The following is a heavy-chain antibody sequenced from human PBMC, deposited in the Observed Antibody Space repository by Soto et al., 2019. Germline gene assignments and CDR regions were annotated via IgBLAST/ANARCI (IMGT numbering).Heavy chain of an antibody. V-gene: IGHV1-2*02. CDR1: GYTFTGYY. CDR2: INPNSGGT. J-gene: IGHJ6*02. D-gene: IGHD3-9*01. CDR3: ISVDWNYGMDV. Sequence: QVQLVQSGAEVKKPGASVKVSCKASGYTFTGYYMHWVRQAPGQGLEWMGWINPNSGGTNYAQKCQGRVTMTRDTSISTAYMELSRLRSDDTAVYYCISVDWNYGMDVWGQGTTVTVSS.